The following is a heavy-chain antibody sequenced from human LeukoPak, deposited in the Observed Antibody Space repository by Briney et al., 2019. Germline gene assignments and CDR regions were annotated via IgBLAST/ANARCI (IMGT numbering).Heavy chain of an antibody. V-gene: IGHV3-7*01. CDR1: RFTLSTYW. D-gene: IGHD3-3*01. CDR3: ARGVPYDSWSGPHYSDY. CDR2: IKQDGSQE. Sequence: PGGSLRLSCAASRFTLSTYWMSWVRQAPGKGLEWVAHIKQDGSQEYYVDSVKGRFTISRDSAKNSLYLQMNSLRAEDTAAYYRARGVPYDSWSGPHYSDYWGQGTLVTVSS. J-gene: IGHJ4*02.